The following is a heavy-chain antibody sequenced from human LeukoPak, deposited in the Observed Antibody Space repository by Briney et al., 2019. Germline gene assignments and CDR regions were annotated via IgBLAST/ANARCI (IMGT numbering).Heavy chain of an antibody. V-gene: IGHV3-23*01. J-gene: IGHJ4*02. CDR3: ARDRLHYGEYEKTFDY. D-gene: IGHD4-17*01. CDR2: ISGSGGST. Sequence: GGSLRLSCAASGFTFSSYGMSWVRQAPGKGLEWVSAISGSGGSTYYADSVKGRFTISRDNSKNTLYLQMNSLRAEDSAVYYCARDRLHYGEYEKTFDYWGQGTLVTVSS. CDR1: GFTFSSYG.